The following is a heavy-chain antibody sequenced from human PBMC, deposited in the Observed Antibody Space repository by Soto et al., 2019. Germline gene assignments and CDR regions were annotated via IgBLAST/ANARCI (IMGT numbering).Heavy chain of an antibody. D-gene: IGHD2-15*01. Sequence: PSEALSLTCVGFGGAFRGFYWSWIRQPPGRGLEWLGEINDSGSTNYNPSLKSRITISLDTSKKEIYLRLSSVTAAETAVYYCARERGRYCSGESCYPFGPWGQGALVTVS. CDR2: INDSGST. V-gene: IGHV4-34*01. CDR1: GGAFRGFY. CDR3: ARERGRYCSGESCYPFGP. J-gene: IGHJ5*02.